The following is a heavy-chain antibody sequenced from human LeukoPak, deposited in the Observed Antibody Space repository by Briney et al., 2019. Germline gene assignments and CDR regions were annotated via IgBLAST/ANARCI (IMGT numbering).Heavy chain of an antibody. CDR3: ARYCSSTSCYSASPYGMDV. D-gene: IGHD2-2*01. CDR1: GFTFSDHY. CDR2: SRIKANSYTT. J-gene: IGHJ6*04. Sequence: PGGSLRPSCAASGFTFSDHYMDWVRQAPGEGLEWVGRSRIKANSYTTEYAASVKGRFTISRDDSKNSLYLQMSSLKTEDTAVYYCARYCSSTSCYSASPYGMDVWGKGTTVTVSS. V-gene: IGHV3-72*01.